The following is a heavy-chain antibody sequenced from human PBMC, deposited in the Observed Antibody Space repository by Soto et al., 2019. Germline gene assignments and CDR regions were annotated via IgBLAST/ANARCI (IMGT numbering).Heavy chain of an antibody. CDR3: ARAIVVTIGGMGV. D-gene: IGHD5-12*01. CDR2: IYYSGST. V-gene: IGHV4-30-4*01. Sequence: KPSETLSVTCTVSGGSISSADYYWSWVRQPPGKGLEWIGYIYYSGSTFFNPSLKSRVTISKDTSRHQFSLRLNSVTAADTAVYYCARAIVVTIGGMGVWGQGTTVTVSS. J-gene: IGHJ6*02. CDR1: GGSISSADYY.